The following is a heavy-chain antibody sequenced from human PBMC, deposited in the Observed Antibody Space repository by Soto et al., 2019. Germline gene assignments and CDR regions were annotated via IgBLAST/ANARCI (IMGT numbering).Heavy chain of an antibody. D-gene: IGHD5-12*01. J-gene: IGHJ4*02. V-gene: IGHV4-59*08. Sequence: SETLSLTCTVSGGSFNNYYWTWFRQPPGKGLEWIGYIYSSGSAGYNPSLKSRVTMLVDTSKNQFSLRLSSVTAADTAVYYCVRHAQWIIRAYWGQGSLVTVSS. CDR2: IYSSGSA. CDR3: VRHAQWIIRAY. CDR1: GGSFNNYY.